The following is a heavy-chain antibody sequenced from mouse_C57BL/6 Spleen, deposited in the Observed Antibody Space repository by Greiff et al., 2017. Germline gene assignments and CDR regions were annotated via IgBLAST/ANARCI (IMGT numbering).Heavy chain of an antibody. CDR1: GYAFSSYW. Sequence: QVQLQQSGAELVKPGASVKISCKASGYAFSSYWMNWVKQRPGKGLEWIGQIYPGDGDTNYNGKFKGKATLTADKSSSTAYMQLSSLTSEDSAVYVGAGRGETGAYYYAMGYWGQGTSVTVSS. CDR2: IYPGDGDT. D-gene: IGHD4-1*01. J-gene: IGHJ4*01. V-gene: IGHV1-80*01. CDR3: AGRGETGAYYYAMGY.